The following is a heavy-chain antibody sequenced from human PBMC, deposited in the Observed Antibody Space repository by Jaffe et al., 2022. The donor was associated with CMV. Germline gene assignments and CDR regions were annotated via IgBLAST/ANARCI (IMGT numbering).Heavy chain of an antibody. D-gene: IGHD3-3*01. V-gene: IGHV1-46*01. CDR1: GYTFTSYY. J-gene: IGHJ6*03. CDR3: ARGQGFLEWFHYYYYYYMDV. Sequence: QVQLVQSGAEVKKPGASVKVSCKASGYTFTSYYMHWVRQAPGQGLEWMGIINPSGGSTSYAQKFQGRVTMTRDTSTSTVYMELSSLRSEDTAVYYCARGQGFLEWFHYYYYYYMDVWGKGTTVTVSS. CDR2: INPSGGST.